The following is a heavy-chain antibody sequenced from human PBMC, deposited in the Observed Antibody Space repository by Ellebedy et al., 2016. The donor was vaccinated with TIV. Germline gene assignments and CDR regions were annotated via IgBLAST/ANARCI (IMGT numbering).Heavy chain of an antibody. CDR3: ARDSRRTVVLGYYYYYGMDV. CDR1: GGSVFSGSYY. V-gene: IGHV4-61*01. CDR2: IYYSGST. Sequence: SETLSLXCTVSGGSVFSGSYYWSWIRQPPGKGLEYIGYIYYSGSTNYNPSLKSRVTISVDKSKNQFSLKLSSVTAADTAVYYCARDSRRTVVLGYYYYYGMDVWGQGTTVTVSS. J-gene: IGHJ6*02. D-gene: IGHD4-23*01.